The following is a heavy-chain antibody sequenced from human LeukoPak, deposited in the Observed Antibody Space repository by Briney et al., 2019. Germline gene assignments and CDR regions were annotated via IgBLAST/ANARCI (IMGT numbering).Heavy chain of an antibody. J-gene: IGHJ2*01. Sequence: PSETLSLTCAVYGGSFSGYYWSWIRQPPRKGLEWIGEIYHSGSTNYNPSLKSRVTISVDTSKNQFSLKLSSVTAADTAVYYCARGTSIAVAGDTYWYFDLWGRGTLVTVSS. V-gene: IGHV4-34*01. CDR2: IYHSGST. D-gene: IGHD6-19*01. CDR3: ARGTSIAVAGDTYWYFDL. CDR1: GGSFSGYY.